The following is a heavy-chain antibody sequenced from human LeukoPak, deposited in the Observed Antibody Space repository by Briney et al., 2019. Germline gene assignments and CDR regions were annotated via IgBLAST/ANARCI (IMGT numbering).Heavy chain of an antibody. CDR2: IFSSSSYI. V-gene: IGHV3-21*01. CDR1: GFTFSRYW. D-gene: IGHD2-2*01. J-gene: IGHJ5*02. CDR3: ARVLTSTSWEGFDP. Sequence: GGSLRLSCAASGFTFSRYWMSWVRQAPGKGLEWVSSIFSSSSYIFYADSVKGRFTISRDNAKNSLYLQMNSLRTEDTAVYYCARVLTSTSWEGFDPWGQGTLVTVSS.